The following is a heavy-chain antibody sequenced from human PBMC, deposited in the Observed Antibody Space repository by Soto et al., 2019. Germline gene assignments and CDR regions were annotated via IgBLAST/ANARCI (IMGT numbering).Heavy chain of an antibody. CDR3: ARRPLGLYYFDY. J-gene: IGHJ4*02. Sequence: ASVKVSCKASGYTFTSYAMHWVRQAPGQRLEWMGWINAGNGNTKYSQKFQGRVTITRDTSASTAYMELSSLRSEDTAVYYCARRPLGLYYFDYWGQGTLVTVSS. V-gene: IGHV1-3*01. CDR1: GYTFTSYA. D-gene: IGHD7-27*01. CDR2: INAGNGNT.